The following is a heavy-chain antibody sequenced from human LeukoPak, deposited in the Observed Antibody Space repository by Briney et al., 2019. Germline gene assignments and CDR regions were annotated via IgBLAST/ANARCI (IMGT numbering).Heavy chain of an antibody. Sequence: ASVKVSCKVPGYTLTEFSMHWVRQAPGQGLEWMGWINPNSGGTNYAQRFQGRVTMTRDTSISTAYMELSGLRSNDTAVYYCAGAGLPIYYYYMDVWGKGTTVTVSS. V-gene: IGHV1-2*02. CDR2: INPNSGGT. CDR1: GYTLTEFS. J-gene: IGHJ6*03. CDR3: AGAGLPIYYYYMDV. D-gene: IGHD5-18*01.